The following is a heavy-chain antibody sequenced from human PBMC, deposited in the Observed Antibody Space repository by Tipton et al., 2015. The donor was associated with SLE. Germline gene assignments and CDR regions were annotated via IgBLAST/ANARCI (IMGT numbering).Heavy chain of an antibody. CDR3: ARDIRYIVATTRNAFDI. D-gene: IGHD5-12*01. V-gene: IGHV3-53*05. CDR2: IYSGGST. Sequence: SLRLSCAASGFTVSSNYMSWVRQAPGKGLEWVSVIYSGGSTYYADSAKGRFTISRDNSKNTLYLQMNSLRAEDTAVYYCARDIRYIVATTRNAFDIWGQGTMVTVSS. CDR1: GFTVSSNY. J-gene: IGHJ3*02.